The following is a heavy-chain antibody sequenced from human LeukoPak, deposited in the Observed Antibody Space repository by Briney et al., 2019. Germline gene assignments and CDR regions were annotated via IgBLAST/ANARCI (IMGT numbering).Heavy chain of an antibody. J-gene: IGHJ3*02. Sequence: GRSLRLSCAASGFTFSSYGMHWVRQAPGKGLEWVAVIWYGGSNKYYADSVKGRFTISRDNSKNTLYLQMNSLRAEDTAVYYCARFGGTVGDDAFDIWGQGTMVTVSS. CDR3: ARFGGTVGDDAFDI. D-gene: IGHD1-14*01. CDR1: GFTFSSYG. V-gene: IGHV3-33*08. CDR2: IWYGGSNK.